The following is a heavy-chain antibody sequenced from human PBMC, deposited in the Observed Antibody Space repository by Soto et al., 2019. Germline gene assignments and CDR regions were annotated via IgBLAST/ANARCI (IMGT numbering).Heavy chain of an antibody. V-gene: IGHV4-59*01. J-gene: IGHJ4*02. CDR2: IYYSGST. CDR3: ARALQRSSSSWYDY. D-gene: IGHD6-13*01. Sequence: SETLSLTCTVSGGSISSYYWSWIRQPPGKGLEWIGYIYYSGSTNYNPSLKSRVTISVDTSKNQFSLKLSSVTAADTAVYSCARALQRSSSSWYDYWGQGTLVTVSS. CDR1: GGSISSYY.